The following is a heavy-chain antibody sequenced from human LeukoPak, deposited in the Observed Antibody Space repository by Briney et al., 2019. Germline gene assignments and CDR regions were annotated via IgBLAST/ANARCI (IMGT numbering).Heavy chain of an antibody. V-gene: IGHV3-7*04. Sequence: GGSLRLSCAASGFTFSSYWMSWVRQAPGKGPEWVANIKRDGSEKYYVDSVKGRFTISRDNAKNSLYLQMNSLRAEDTAVYYCAKDKTYYYGSGSHLPYYYYMDVWGKGTTVIVSS. D-gene: IGHD3-10*01. J-gene: IGHJ6*03. CDR3: AKDKTYYYGSGSHLPYYYYMDV. CDR2: IKRDGSEK. CDR1: GFTFSSYW.